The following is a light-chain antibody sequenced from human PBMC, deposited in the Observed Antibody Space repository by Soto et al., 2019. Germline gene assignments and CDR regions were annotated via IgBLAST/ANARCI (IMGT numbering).Light chain of an antibody. J-gene: IGKJ1*01. V-gene: IGKV3-15*01. Sequence: EIVMPESPATLPVSPGARATLTGRASQGVHRDLAWYPQNTGQAPSRLIYGASTRATGTPARFRGSGSGTDSTLTISRLEPEDFAVYYCQQPDTSPPSWTVGQGTKVDIK. CDR2: GAS. CDR1: QGVHRD. CDR3: QQPDTSPPSWT.